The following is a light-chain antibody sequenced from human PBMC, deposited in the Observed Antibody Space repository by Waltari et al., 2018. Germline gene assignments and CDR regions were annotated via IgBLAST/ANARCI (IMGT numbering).Light chain of an antibody. CDR3: AAWDDDLNGWV. J-gene: IGLJ3*02. Sequence: QSVLTQPPSASGSPGQRVTLSCSGSTANIGSNTVNWYQQIPGTAPKLLIYTNRQRPSGVPDRFSGSKSGTSGFLAISGLQSEDEADYYCAAWDDDLNGWVFGGRTRVSVL. V-gene: IGLV1-44*01. CDR2: TNR. CDR1: TANIGSNT.